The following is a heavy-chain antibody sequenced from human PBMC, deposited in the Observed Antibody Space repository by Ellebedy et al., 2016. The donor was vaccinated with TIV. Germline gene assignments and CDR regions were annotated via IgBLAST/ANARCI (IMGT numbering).Heavy chain of an antibody. V-gene: IGHV1-46*01. D-gene: IGHD5-18*01. Sequence: ASVKVSCKASGYTFTGYYMHWVRQAPGQGLEWMGRIIPILGIANYAQKFQGRVTMTTDTSTSTVYMELSSLRSEDTAVYYCARDLRSGIGYSYGEFDYWGQGTLVTVSS. CDR1: GYTFTGYY. J-gene: IGHJ4*02. CDR3: ARDLRSGIGYSYGEFDY. CDR2: IIPILGIA.